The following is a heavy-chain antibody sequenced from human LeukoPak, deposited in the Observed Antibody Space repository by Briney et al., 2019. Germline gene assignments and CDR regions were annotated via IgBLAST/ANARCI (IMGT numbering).Heavy chain of an antibody. V-gene: IGHV3-30*02. CDR1: GFTFSSYG. J-gene: IGHJ4*02. D-gene: IGHD2-2*02. Sequence: PGGSLRLSCAASGFTFSSYGMHWVRQAPGKGLEWVAFIRYDGSNKYYADSVKGRFTISRDNSKNTLYLQMNSLRAEDTAVYYCAKDHGGYCSSTSCYTVDYWGQGTLVTVSS. CDR3: AKDHGGYCSSTSCYTVDY. CDR2: IRYDGSNK.